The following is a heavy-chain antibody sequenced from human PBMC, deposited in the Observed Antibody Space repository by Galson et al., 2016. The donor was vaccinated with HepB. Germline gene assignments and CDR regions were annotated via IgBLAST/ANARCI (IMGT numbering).Heavy chain of an antibody. J-gene: IGHJ4*02. CDR2: IIPILATT. V-gene: IGHV1-69*13. CDR3: ARDTSAFCGASGCYQLDY. Sequence: SVKVSCKASGGTFSTSAISWVRQAPGQGLEWMGGIIPILATTDYAQKFQGRVIITADESTSTAYMELSSLTSEDTAMYYCARDTSAFCGASGCYQLDYWGQGTLVTVSS. CDR1: GGTFSTSA. D-gene: IGHD2-21*01.